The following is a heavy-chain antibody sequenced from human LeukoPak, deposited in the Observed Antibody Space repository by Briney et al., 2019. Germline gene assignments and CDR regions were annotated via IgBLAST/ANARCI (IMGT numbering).Heavy chain of an antibody. J-gene: IGHJ4*02. V-gene: IGHV4-39*01. CDR1: GGSISSDGYY. D-gene: IGHD1-26*01. CDR3: ARPDAGSGGDY. Sequence: PSETLSLTCTVSGGSISSDGYYWSWIRQHPGKGLEWIGSIYYSGSTYYNPSLKSRVTISVDTSKNQFSLKLSSVTAADTAVYYCARPDAGSGGDYWGQGTLVTVSS. CDR2: IYYSGST.